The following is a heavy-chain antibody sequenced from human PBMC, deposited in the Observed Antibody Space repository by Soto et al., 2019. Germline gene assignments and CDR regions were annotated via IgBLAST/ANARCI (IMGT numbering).Heavy chain of an antibody. J-gene: IGHJ4*02. V-gene: IGHV4-4*02. D-gene: IGHD2-8*01. Sequence: PSETLSLTCAVSGVSISSGNWWTWVRQTPQRGLEYIGEIFHDGTANYYPSFERRVAITVDTSKNQFSLKLTSMTAADTAIYFCARLVYETRLNYMYFDFWGQGALVTVSS. CDR1: GVSISSGNW. CDR3: ARLVYETRLNYMYFDF. CDR2: IFHDGTA.